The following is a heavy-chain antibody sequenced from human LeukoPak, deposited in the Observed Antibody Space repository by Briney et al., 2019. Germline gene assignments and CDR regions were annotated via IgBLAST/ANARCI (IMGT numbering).Heavy chain of an antibody. Sequence: SETLSLTCTVSGRSISSSTYYCGWIRRPPGKGLEWIGSIYYSGSTYYNPSLKSRVTVSVDTSKNQFSLKLSSVTAADTSVYYCVRGSTLRHYQYWGPGTLVTVSS. V-gene: IGHV4-39*01. CDR2: IYYSGST. CDR3: VRGSTLRHYQY. D-gene: IGHD3-16*01. J-gene: IGHJ4*02. CDR1: GRSISSSTYY.